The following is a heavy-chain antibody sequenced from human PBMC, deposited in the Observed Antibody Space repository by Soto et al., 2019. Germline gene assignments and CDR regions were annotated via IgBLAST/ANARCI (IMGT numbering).Heavy chain of an antibody. Sequence: GASVKVSCKASGYTFTGYYMHWVRQAPGQGLEWMGWINPNSGGTNYAQKFQGWVTMTRDTSISTAYMELSRLRSDDTAVYYCARGRYYDFWSGRLYYYYGMDVWGQGTTVTVSS. CDR3: ARGRYYDFWSGRLYYYYGMDV. CDR1: GYTFTGYY. V-gene: IGHV1-2*04. CDR2: INPNSGGT. D-gene: IGHD3-3*01. J-gene: IGHJ6*02.